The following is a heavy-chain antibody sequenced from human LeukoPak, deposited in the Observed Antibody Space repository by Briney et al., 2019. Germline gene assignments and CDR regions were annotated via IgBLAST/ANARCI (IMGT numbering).Heavy chain of an antibody. CDR2: IWYNGNNK. V-gene: IGHV3-33*08. CDR3: AREGYCSSTSCSFDP. J-gene: IGHJ5*02. Sequence: GGSLRLSCAASGFTFDDYGMHWVRQAPGKGLEWVAVIWYNGNNKYYADSVKGRFTISRDNSKNTLYLQMNSLRAEDTAVYYCAREGYCSSTSCSFDPWGQGTLVTVSS. D-gene: IGHD2-2*01. CDR1: GFTFDDYG.